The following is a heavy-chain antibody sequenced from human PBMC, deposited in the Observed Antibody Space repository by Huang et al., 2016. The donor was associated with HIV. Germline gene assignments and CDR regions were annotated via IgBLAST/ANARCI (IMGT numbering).Heavy chain of an antibody. J-gene: IGHJ2*01. CDR2: IKQDGSEK. Sequence: DVQLVESGGGLVQPGGSLRLSCAASGFTFSNYWMSWVRQAPGKGLEWVANIKQDGSEKNYVDAVKGRFTISRDNAKNLLYLQMNSLRAEDTAVYYCARDYVWGSYRPTYWYFDFWGRGTLVTVSS. CDR1: GFTFSNYW. D-gene: IGHD3-16*02. V-gene: IGHV3-7*01. CDR3: ARDYVWGSYRPTYWYFDF.